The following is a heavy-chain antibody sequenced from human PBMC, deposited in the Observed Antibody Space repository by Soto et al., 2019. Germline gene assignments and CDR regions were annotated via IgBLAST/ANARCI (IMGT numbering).Heavy chain of an antibody. D-gene: IGHD3-22*01. V-gene: IGHV4-30-4*01. CDR3: ARMSYFYDKWYFDL. J-gene: IGHJ2*01. CDR1: GASINNNDYY. Sequence: SETLSLTCTVSGASINNNDYYWSWIRQTPGKGLEWIGYVYYSGTTDYIPSLKSRLSMSIDKSQNQFTLKLNSVTAADTATYYCARMSYFYDKWYFDLWGRGTLVTISS. CDR2: VYYSGTT.